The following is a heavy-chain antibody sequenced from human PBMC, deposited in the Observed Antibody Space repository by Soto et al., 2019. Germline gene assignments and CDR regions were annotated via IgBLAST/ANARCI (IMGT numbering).Heavy chain of an antibody. CDR3: ARGGRFIYVVVVPAADAFDI. J-gene: IGHJ3*02. Sequence: PSETLSLTCTVSGGSISSYYWSWIRQPPGKGLEWIGYIYYSGSTNYNPSLKSRVTISVDTSKNQFSLKLSSVTAADTAVYYCARGGRFIYVVVVPAADAFDIWGQGTMVTVSS. CDR2: IYYSGST. CDR1: GGSISSYY. V-gene: IGHV4-59*12. D-gene: IGHD2-2*01.